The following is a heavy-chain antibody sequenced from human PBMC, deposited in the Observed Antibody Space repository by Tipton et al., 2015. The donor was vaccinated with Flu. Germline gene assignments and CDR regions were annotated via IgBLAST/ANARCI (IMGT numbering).Heavy chain of an antibody. CDR2: IYISGST. J-gene: IGHJ4*02. CDR1: EFTVSSNY. V-gene: IGHV3-53*01. Sequence: SLRLSCAASEFTVSSNYMAWVRQAPGKGLEWVSIIYISGSTFYADSVKGRFTISRDNSKNTLFLQINSLRPEDTAVYYCARVQGHTRVWYRFDYWGQGTQVTVSA. D-gene: IGHD6-19*01. CDR3: ARVQGHTRVWYRFDY.